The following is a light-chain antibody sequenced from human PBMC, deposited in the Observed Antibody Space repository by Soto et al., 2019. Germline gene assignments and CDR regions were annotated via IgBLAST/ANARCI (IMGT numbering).Light chain of an antibody. Sequence: DIQMTQSPSSLSASVGDRVTIPCRASQSISSYLNWYQQKPGQAPKLLIYASSRLQSGVPSRFSGSGSGTDFTLTISCLQPXXXXTYYCQQSFSTPRTFGXGTXLVI. CDR2: ASS. CDR1: QSISSY. V-gene: IGKV1-39*01. CDR3: QQSFSTPRT. J-gene: IGKJ2*01.